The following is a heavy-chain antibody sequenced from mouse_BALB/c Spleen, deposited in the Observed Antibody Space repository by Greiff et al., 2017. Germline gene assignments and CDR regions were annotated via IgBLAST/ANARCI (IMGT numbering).Heavy chain of an antibody. V-gene: IGHV2-2*02. CDR2: IWSGGST. CDR1: GFSLTSYG. J-gene: IGHJ4*01. CDR3: ARGMVTYYYAMDY. D-gene: IGHD2-10*02. Sequence: QVQLKESGPGLVQPSQSLSITCTVSGFSLTSYGVHWVRQSPGKGLEWLGVIWSGGSTDYNAAFISRLSISKDNSKSQVFFKMNSLQANDTAIYYCARGMVTYYYAMDYWGQGTSVTVSS.